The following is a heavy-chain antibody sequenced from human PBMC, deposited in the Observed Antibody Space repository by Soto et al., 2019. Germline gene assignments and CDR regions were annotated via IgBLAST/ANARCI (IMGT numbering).Heavy chain of an antibody. CDR3: AKLERYDILTGYYNDY. Sequence: GGSLGLSCAASGFTFSSYAMSWVRQAPGKGLEWVSAISGSGGSTYYADSVKGRFTISRDNSKNTLYLQMNSLRAEDTAVYYCAKLERYDILTGYYNDYWGQGTLVTVSS. J-gene: IGHJ4*02. V-gene: IGHV3-23*01. CDR2: ISGSGGST. D-gene: IGHD3-9*01. CDR1: GFTFSSYA.